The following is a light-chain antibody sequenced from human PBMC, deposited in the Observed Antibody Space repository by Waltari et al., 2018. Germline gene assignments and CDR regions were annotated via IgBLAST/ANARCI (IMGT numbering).Light chain of an antibody. CDR1: RSNIRHNA. J-gene: IGLJ2*01. CDR3: AVWDDSLNGVV. CDR2: YDD. Sequence: QSVLTQPPSVSEAPRQRVTISCPGTRSNIRHNAVSWYQQLPGKAPKLLIYYDDLLPSGVSDRFSGSKSGTSASLAISGLQSDDEADYYCAVWDDSLNGVVFGGGTKLTVL. V-gene: IGLV1-36*01.